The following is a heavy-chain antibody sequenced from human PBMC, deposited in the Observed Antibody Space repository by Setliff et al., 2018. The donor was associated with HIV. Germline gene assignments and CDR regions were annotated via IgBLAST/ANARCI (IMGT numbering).Heavy chain of an antibody. J-gene: IGHJ4*02. V-gene: IGHV3-23*01. CDR1: GFTFSSCA. CDR2: ISGSGGST. Sequence: GGSLRLSCAASGFTFSSCAMSWVRQAPGKGLEWVSAISGSGGSTYYADSVKGRFTISRDNSKNTLYLQMNSLRAEDTAVYYCAKDRWGYCSGGSCYDYFDYWGQGTLVTVPQ. CDR3: AKDRWGYCSGGSCYDYFDY. D-gene: IGHD2-15*01.